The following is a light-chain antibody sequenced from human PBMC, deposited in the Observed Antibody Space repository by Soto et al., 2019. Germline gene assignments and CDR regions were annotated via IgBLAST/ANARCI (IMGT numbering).Light chain of an antibody. J-gene: IGLJ3*02. CDR1: SGHSNYA. CDR3: QTWCAGIRV. Sequence: QSVLTQSPSASASLGASVKLTCTLSSGHSNYAIAWHQQQPEKGPRYLMKLNSDGSHTKGDGIPDRFSASSSGAERYLTISSLPSEDEADYYCQTWCAGIRVFGGGTKLTVL. V-gene: IGLV4-69*01. CDR2: LNSDGSH.